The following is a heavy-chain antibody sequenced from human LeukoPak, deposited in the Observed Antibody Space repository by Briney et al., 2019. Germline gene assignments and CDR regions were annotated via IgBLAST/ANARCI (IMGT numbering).Heavy chain of an antibody. CDR1: GGSFSGYY. J-gene: IGHJ4*02. Sequence: SETLSLTCAVYGGSFSGYYWSWIRQPPGEGLEWIGEINHSGSTNYNPSLKSRVTISVDKSKNQFSLKLSSVTAADTAVYYCARDVGMAWYYFDYWGQGTLVTVSS. CDR2: INHSGST. D-gene: IGHD3/OR15-3a*01. CDR3: ARDVGMAWYYFDY. V-gene: IGHV4-34*01.